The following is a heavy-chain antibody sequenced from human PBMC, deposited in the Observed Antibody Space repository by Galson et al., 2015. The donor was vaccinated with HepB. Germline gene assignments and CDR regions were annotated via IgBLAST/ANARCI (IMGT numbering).Heavy chain of an antibody. J-gene: IGHJ4*02. Sequence: QSGAEVKEPGESLKIACKGSGYRFTAYWIGWVRQMPGKGLEWMGIFYPGDSDTRYSPSFQGQVTFSVDNSISTAYLQWSSLKASDTAIYYCARANYGDYGFDFWGQGTLVTVSS. CDR3: ARANYGDYGFDF. D-gene: IGHD4-17*01. CDR2: FYPGDSDT. CDR1: GYRFTAYW. V-gene: IGHV5-51*01.